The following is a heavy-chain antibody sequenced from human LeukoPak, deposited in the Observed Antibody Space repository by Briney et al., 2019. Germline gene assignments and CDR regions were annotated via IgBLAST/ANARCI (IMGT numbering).Heavy chain of an antibody. CDR2: ISGSGGST. CDR3: AKQDYYDSSGYYLDY. D-gene: IGHD3-22*01. V-gene: IGHV3-23*01. J-gene: IGHJ4*02. Sequence: ETLSLTCTVSGGSISSYYWSWVRQAPGKGLEWVSAISGSGGSTYYADSVKGRFTISRDNSKNTLYLQMNSLRAEDTAVYYCAKQDYYDSSGYYLDYWGQGTLVTVSS. CDR1: GGSISSYY.